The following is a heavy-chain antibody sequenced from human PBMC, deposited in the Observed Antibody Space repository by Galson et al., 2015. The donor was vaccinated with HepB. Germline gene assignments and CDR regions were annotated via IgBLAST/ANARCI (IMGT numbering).Heavy chain of an antibody. D-gene: IGHD3-10*01. V-gene: IGHV1-69*02. Sequence: SVKVSCKASGGTFSSYTISWVRQAPGQGLEWTGRIIPILGIANYAQKFQGRVTITADKSTSTAYMELSSLRSEDTAVYYCARARKGSYYPIDYWGQGTLVTVSS. CDR1: GGTFSSYT. CDR3: ARARKGSYYPIDY. CDR2: IIPILGIA. J-gene: IGHJ4*02.